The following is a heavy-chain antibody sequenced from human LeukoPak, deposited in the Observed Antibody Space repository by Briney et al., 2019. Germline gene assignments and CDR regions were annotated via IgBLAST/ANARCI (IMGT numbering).Heavy chain of an antibody. CDR3: ARVWGSGSLNY. D-gene: IGHD3-10*01. CDR2: ISSSGSTI. J-gene: IGHJ4*02. Sequence: GGSLRLSCTVSGFTVSSNSMSWIRQAPGKGLEWVSYISSSGSTIYYADSVKGRFTISRDNAKNSLYLQMDSLRAEDTAVYYCARVWGSGSLNYWGQGTLVTVSS. CDR1: GFTVSSNS. V-gene: IGHV3-11*01.